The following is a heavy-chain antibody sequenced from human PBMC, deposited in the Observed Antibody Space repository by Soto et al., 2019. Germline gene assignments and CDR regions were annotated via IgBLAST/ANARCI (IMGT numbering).Heavy chain of an antibody. Sequence: GESLKISCKGSGYTFANYWIGWVRQMPGKGLEWMGIIYPDDPDTRYSPSFQGQVTISVDKSTSTAYMHWSSLKASDTAMYYCARHYEYEWFGNHPFDYWGQGTLVTVSS. D-gene: IGHD3-10*01. CDR2: IYPDDPDT. CDR1: GYTFANYW. V-gene: IGHV5-51*01. CDR3: ARHYEYEWFGNHPFDY. J-gene: IGHJ4*02.